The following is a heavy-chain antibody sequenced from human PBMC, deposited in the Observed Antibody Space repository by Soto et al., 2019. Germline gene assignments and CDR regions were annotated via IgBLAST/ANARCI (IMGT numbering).Heavy chain of an antibody. J-gene: IGHJ4*02. Sequence: PGGSLRLSCTVLGFTLTNENMNWVRQAPGRGLEWVSSISSRSTFINYADSVKGRFTISRDNDKGLVYLQMNSLRAEDTAVYYCARDPPLSMIVVVGVDDFWGQGTLVTVSS. D-gene: IGHD3-22*01. V-gene: IGHV3-21*06. CDR2: ISSRSTFI. CDR3: ARDPPLSMIVVVGVDDF. CDR1: GFTLTNEN.